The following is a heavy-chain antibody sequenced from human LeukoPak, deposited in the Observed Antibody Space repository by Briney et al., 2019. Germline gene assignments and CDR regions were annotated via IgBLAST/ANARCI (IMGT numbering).Heavy chain of an antibody. CDR1: GGPIAGSGYH. CDR3: ARHSSRALDY. V-gene: IGHV4-39*01. Sequence: SETLSLICTVSGGPIAGSGYHWAWIRPSPGKGLEWIGNIYHSGTTYYTPSLRSRVAISLDTSKNQFSLRLTSATAADTAIYYCARHSSRALDYWGQGTLVIVSS. J-gene: IGHJ4*02. D-gene: IGHD2-2*01. CDR2: IYHSGTT.